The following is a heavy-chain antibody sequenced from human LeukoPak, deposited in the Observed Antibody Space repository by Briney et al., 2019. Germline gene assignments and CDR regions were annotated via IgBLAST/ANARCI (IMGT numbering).Heavy chain of an antibody. Sequence: GGSLRLSCAASGFTFSNYWMHWDRQAPGKGLVWVSRMNSDGSSTSYADSVKGRFTISRDNAKNTLYLQMNSLRAEDTAVYYCARRHPNSGSNDYWGQGTLVTVSS. CDR3: ARRHPNSGSNDY. CDR1: GFTFSNYW. V-gene: IGHV3-74*01. D-gene: IGHD1-26*01. J-gene: IGHJ4*02. CDR2: MNSDGSST.